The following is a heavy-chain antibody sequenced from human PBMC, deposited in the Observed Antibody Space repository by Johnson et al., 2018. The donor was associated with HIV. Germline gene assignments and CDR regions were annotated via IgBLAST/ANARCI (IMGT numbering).Heavy chain of an antibody. J-gene: IGHJ3*02. V-gene: IGHV3-33*01. CDR1: GFTFSSYG. CDR3: ARSPGEADAFDI. D-gene: IGHD3-10*01. Sequence: HVQLVESGGGVVQPGRSLRLSCAASGFTFSSYGIHWVRQAPGKGLEWVAVIWSDGSNKYYGDPVKGLFTISRDNSKNTLYLQMHSLRAEDTAMYYCARSPGEADAFDIWGQGTMVTVSS. CDR2: IWSDGSNK.